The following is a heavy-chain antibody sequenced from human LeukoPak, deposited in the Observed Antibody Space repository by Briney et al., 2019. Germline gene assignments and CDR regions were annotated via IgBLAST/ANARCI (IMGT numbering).Heavy chain of an antibody. J-gene: IGHJ5*02. Sequence: PSETLSLTCTVSSGSINSGGYYWSWIRQPPGKGLEWIGYIYYSGTTNYNPSLKSRVTISVDTSKNQFSLNLISVTAADTAVYFCARGRGGGGSSNNWFDPWGQGTLVTVSS. CDR1: SGSINSGGYY. CDR2: IYYSGTT. V-gene: IGHV4-61*08. CDR3: ARGRGGGGSSNNWFDP. D-gene: IGHD2-15*01.